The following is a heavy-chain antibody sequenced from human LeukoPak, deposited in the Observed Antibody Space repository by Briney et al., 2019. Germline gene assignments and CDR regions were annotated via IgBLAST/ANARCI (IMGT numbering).Heavy chain of an antibody. CDR2: INHSGST. D-gene: IGHD4-11*01. V-gene: IGHV4-34*01. CDR1: GGSFSGYY. CDR3: ARTLTTDPLFDY. J-gene: IGHJ4*02. Sequence: PSETLSLTCAVYGGSFSGYYWSWIRQPPGKGLEWIGEINHSGSTNYNPSLKSRVTISVDTSKNQFSLKLSSVTAADTAVYYCARTLTTDPLFDYWGQGTLATVSS.